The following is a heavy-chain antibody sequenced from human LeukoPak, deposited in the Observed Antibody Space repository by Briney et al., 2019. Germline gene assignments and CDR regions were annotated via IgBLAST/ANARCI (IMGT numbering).Heavy chain of an antibody. Sequence: PGGSLRLSCTASGFTFNTYSMKWVRQAPGKGLEWVSYISSDSKTIYYADSVKGRFTISRDNAKNSLYLQMDSLRAEDTAVYCCASPFDYWGQGTLVTVSS. V-gene: IGHV3-48*01. CDR3: ASPFDY. CDR2: ISSDSKTI. J-gene: IGHJ4*02. CDR1: GFTFNTYS.